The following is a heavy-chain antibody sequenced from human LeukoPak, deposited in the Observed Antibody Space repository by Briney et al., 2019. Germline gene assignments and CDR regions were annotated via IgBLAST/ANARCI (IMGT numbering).Heavy chain of an antibody. D-gene: IGHD1-26*01. CDR3: ARDQVGATTGRFDY. J-gene: IGHJ4*02. CDR2: TYHSGST. CDR1: GGSFSGYY. Sequence: SGTLSLTCAVYGGSFSGYYWSWIRQSPGKGLEWIGETYHSGSTNYNPSLKSRVTISLDTSKNQFSLKLSSVTAADTAVYYCARDQVGATTGRFDYWGQGTLVTVSS. V-gene: IGHV4-34*01.